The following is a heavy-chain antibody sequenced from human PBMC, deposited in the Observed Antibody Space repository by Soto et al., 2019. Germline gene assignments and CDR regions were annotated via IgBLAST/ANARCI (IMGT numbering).Heavy chain of an antibody. J-gene: IGHJ4*02. CDR3: ARADYGGDYFDY. Sequence: GGSLRVSCAAAEFTFSSYSMHWVRQAPGKGLEWVAVISYDGSNKYYADSVKGRFTISRDNSKNTLYLQMNSLRAEDTAVYYCARADYGGDYFDYWGQGTLVTVSS. CDR2: ISYDGSNK. D-gene: IGHD4-17*01. CDR1: EFTFSSYS. V-gene: IGHV3-30-3*01.